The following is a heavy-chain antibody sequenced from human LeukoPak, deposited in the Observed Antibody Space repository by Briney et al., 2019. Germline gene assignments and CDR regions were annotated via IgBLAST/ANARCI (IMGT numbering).Heavy chain of an antibody. CDR1: GYTFTGYY. CDR2: INPNSGGT. CDR3: ARGITGTTSDSDY. J-gene: IGHJ4*02. D-gene: IGHD1-20*01. Sequence: ASVKVSCKASGYTFTGYYMHWVRQAPGQGLEWMGWINPNSGGTNYAQKFQGWVTMTRDTSISTAYMELSRLRSDDTAVYYCARGITGTTSDSDYWGQGTLVTVSS. V-gene: IGHV1-2*04.